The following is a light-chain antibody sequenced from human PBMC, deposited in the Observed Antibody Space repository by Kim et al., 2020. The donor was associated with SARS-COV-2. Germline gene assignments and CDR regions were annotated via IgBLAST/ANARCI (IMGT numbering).Light chain of an antibody. Sequence: GQSITISCTGTYSDIGSFAYVSWYQQYPGKAPRLIIHDVTERPSGISNRFSGSRSGNTASLTISGLQAEDEADYHCSSYTLTSTWVFGGGTQLPVL. CDR2: DVT. CDR1: YSDIGSFAY. J-gene: IGLJ3*02. V-gene: IGLV2-14*03. CDR3: SSYTLTSTWV.